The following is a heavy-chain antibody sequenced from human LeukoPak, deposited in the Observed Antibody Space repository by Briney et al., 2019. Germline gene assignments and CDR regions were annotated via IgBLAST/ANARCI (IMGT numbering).Heavy chain of an antibody. Sequence: SETLSLTCTVSGGTISSDRLYWTWVRQPAGKGLEWIGRIKSSNTNYNPSLKSRVSISLDTSTNQFSLKLSSLTAADTAVYYCARVPDWTYVPDYWGQGTLVTVSS. D-gene: IGHD3-16*01. CDR1: GGTISSDRLY. CDR2: IKSSNT. V-gene: IGHV4-61*02. CDR3: ARVPDWTYVPDY. J-gene: IGHJ4*02.